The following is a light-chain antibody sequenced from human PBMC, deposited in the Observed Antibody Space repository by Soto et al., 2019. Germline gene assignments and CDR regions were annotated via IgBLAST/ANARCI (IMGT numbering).Light chain of an antibody. CDR2: DAS. Sequence: GDRVTLTCRASQTISSWLAWYQQKPGKAPNLLIYDASSLESGVPSRFSGSGSGTEFTLTISSLQPDDFATYYCQQYHSYPLTFGGGTKVDIK. J-gene: IGKJ4*01. CDR3: QQYHSYPLT. V-gene: IGKV1-5*01. CDR1: QTISSW.